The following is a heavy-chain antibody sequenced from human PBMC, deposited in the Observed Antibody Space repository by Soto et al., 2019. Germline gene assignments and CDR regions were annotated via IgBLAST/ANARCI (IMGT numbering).Heavy chain of an antibody. J-gene: IGHJ6*02. CDR1: GGTFSSYA. V-gene: IGHV1-69*12. D-gene: IGHD4-17*01. CDR2: IIPIFGTA. Sequence: QVQLVQSGAEVKKPGSSVKVSCKASGGTFSSYAISWVRQAPGQGLEWMGGIIPIFGTADYAQKFQGRVTITADESTNTAYMELSSLRSEDTAVYYCAGPPYGDYGVSYYYYGMDVWGQGTTVTVSS. CDR3: AGPPYGDYGVSYYYYGMDV.